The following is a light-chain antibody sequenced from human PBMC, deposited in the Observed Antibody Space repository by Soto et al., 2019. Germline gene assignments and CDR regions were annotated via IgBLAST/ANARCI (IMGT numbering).Light chain of an antibody. CDR3: LQHASYSLT. CDR1: QGIGND. J-gene: IGKJ2*01. CDR2: GAS. Sequence: DIQMTQSPSSLSASVGDRVTITCRASQGIGNDLGWYQQKPEQAPKRLIYGASTLQSGVPSRFSGSGSGTEFTLTIRSLQPEDFATYYCLQHASYSLTFGQGTKLEIK. V-gene: IGKV1-17*01.